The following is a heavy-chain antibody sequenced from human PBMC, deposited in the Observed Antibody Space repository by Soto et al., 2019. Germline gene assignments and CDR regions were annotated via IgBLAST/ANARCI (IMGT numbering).Heavy chain of an antibody. CDR2: ISAYNGNT. Sequence: ASVKVSFKASGYTFTSYGISWVRQAPGQGLEWMGWISAYNGNTNYAQKLQGRVTMTTDTSTSTAYMELRSLRSDDTAVYYCARVHFDWLLSYGMDVWGQGTTVTVSS. J-gene: IGHJ6*02. V-gene: IGHV1-18*01. D-gene: IGHD3-9*01. CDR3: ARVHFDWLLSYGMDV. CDR1: GYTFTSYG.